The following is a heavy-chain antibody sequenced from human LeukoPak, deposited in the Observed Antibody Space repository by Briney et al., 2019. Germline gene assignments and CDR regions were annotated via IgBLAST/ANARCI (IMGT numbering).Heavy chain of an antibody. Sequence: ASAKVSCKASGYTFTNYDITWVRQVTGQGLEWMGWMNPNTGNTGYAQKFQGRVTMTRNISINTAYMDLSSLRSEDTAVYFCARLHGPVRGVHYYYMDVWGKGTTVT. J-gene: IGHJ6*03. CDR2: MNPNTGNT. V-gene: IGHV1-8*01. CDR1: GYTFTNYD. D-gene: IGHD3-10*01. CDR3: ARLHGPVRGVHYYYMDV.